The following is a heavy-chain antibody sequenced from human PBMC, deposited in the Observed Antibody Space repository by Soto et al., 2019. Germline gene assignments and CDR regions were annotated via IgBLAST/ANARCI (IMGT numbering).Heavy chain of an antibody. D-gene: IGHD4-17*01. V-gene: IGHV3-33*01. CDR3: AREVVTVTTFGYYYYYGMDV. Sequence: AGFMRLSCAASGVTFSSHGMHWVRQASGKGLEWVAVIWYDGSNKYYADSVKGRFTISRDNSENTLYLQMNSLRAEDTAVYYCAREVVTVTTFGYYYYYGMDVWGQGTTVTIYS. CDR1: GVTFSSHG. J-gene: IGHJ6*02. CDR2: IWYDGSNK.